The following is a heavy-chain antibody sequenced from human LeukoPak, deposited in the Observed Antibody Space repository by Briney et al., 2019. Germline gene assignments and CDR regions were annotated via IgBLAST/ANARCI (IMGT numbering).Heavy chain of an antibody. Sequence: GGSLRLSCAASGFTFSSYWMSWVRQAPGKGLEWVANINQDGSDKYYVDSVKGRFTISRDNTQNSVYLQMNSLRAEDTALYYCARGHWGLDIWGQGTMVTVSS. CDR1: GFTFSSYW. D-gene: IGHD7-27*01. V-gene: IGHV3-7*04. CDR2: INQDGSDK. J-gene: IGHJ3*02. CDR3: ARGHWGLDI.